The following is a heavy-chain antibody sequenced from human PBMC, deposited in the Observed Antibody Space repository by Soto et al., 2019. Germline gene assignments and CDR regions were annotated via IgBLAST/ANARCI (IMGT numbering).Heavy chain of an antibody. CDR2: INHSGST. Sequence: PSETLSLTCAVYGGSFSGYYWSWIRQPPGKGLEWIGEINHSGSTNYNPSLKSRVTISVDTSKNQFSLKLSSVTAADTAVYYCARGPKVVPAATVRRSYYYYMDVWGKGTTVTVSS. D-gene: IGHD2-2*01. CDR3: ARGPKVVPAATVRRSYYYYMDV. CDR1: GGSFSGYY. J-gene: IGHJ6*03. V-gene: IGHV4-34*01.